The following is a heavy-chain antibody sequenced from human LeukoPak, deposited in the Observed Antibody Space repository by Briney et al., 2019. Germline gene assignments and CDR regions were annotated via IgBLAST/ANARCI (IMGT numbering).Heavy chain of an antibody. CDR3: AKGPSYFGELTDYYYYYYMDV. Sequence: GGSLRLSCAASGFTFSSYGMSWVRQTPGKGLEWVSAISGSGGSTYYADSVKGRFTISRDNSKNTLYLQMNSLRAEDTAVYYCAKGPSYFGELTDYYYYYYMDVWGKGTTVTVSS. V-gene: IGHV3-23*01. D-gene: IGHD3-10*01. CDR2: ISGSGGST. CDR1: GFTFSSYG. J-gene: IGHJ6*03.